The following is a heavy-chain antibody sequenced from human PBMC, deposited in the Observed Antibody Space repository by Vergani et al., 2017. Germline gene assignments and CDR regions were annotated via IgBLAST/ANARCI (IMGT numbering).Heavy chain of an antibody. CDR1: GFTFSSYG. CDR2: ISYDGSNK. D-gene: IGHD3-22*01. V-gene: IGHV3-30*18. J-gene: IGHJ4*02. CDR3: AKDPYYYDSSGLFDY. Sequence: QVQLVESGGGVVQPGRSLRLSCAASGFTFSSYGMHWVRQAPGKGLEWVAVISYDGSNKYYADSGKGRFTISRDNSKNTLYLQMNSLRAEDTAVYYCAKDPYYYDSSGLFDYWGQGTLVTVSS.